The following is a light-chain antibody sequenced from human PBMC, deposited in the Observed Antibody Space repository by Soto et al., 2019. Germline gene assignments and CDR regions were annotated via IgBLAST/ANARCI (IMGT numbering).Light chain of an antibody. CDR3: SSYTSSTIYV. Sequence: QAVVTQPASVSGSPGQSITISCTGTTSDVGGYNYVSWYQQHPGKAPKLMIHDVSNRPSGVSDRFSGSKSGNTASLTISGLQAEDEADYYCSSYTSSTIYVFGTGTKLTVL. CDR1: TSDVGGYNY. V-gene: IGLV2-14*01. J-gene: IGLJ1*01. CDR2: DVS.